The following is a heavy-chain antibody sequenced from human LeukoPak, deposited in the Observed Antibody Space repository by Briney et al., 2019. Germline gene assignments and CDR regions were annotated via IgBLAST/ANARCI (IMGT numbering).Heavy chain of an antibody. Sequence: GGSLRLSCVVSGFTVSTNYMNWVRQAPGNGLEWVSLIQSGGSTYYTDSAKGRFTISRDNSKNTLYLQLNSLRAEDTAVYYCARDDGAGGPFDYWGQGTLVTVSS. CDR2: IQSGGST. D-gene: IGHD1-26*01. V-gene: IGHV3-66*01. CDR3: ARDDGAGGPFDY. CDR1: GFTVSTNY. J-gene: IGHJ4*02.